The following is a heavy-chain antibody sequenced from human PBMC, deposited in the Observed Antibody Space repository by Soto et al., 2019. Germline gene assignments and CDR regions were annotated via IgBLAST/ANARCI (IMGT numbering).Heavy chain of an antibody. D-gene: IGHD1-26*01. CDR3: ARGEQYTGRIFHY. CDR2: TYYRSKWYN. CDR1: VDSVSSNSAA. V-gene: IGHV6-1*01. J-gene: IGHJ4*02. Sequence: LXILSLPCGMSVDSVSSNSAAWNWLMQSPSRGLEWLGRTYYRSKWYNDYAVSVESRITINPDTSKNHFSLQLNFVTPEDTAVYFCARGEQYTGRIFHYWGQGTLGPVSS.